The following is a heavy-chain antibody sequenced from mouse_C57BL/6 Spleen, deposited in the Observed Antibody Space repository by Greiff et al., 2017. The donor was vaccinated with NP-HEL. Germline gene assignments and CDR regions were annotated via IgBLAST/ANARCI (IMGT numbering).Heavy chain of an antibody. V-gene: IGHV14-3*01. CDR1: GFNIKNTY. Sequence: EVQRVESVAELVRPGASVKLSCTASGFNIKNTYMHWVKQRPEQGLEWIGRIDPANGNTKYAPKFQGKATITADTSSNTAYLQLSSLTSEDTAIYYCAMGLRYGYYAMDYWGQGTSVTVSS. CDR3: AMGLRYGYYAMDY. J-gene: IGHJ4*01. D-gene: IGHD2-4*01. CDR2: IDPANGNT.